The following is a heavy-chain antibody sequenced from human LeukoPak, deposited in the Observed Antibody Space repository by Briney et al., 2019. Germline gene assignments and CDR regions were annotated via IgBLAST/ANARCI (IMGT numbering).Heavy chain of an antibody. Sequence: ASVKVSCKVSGYTLTELSMHWVRQAPGKGLEWMGGFDPEDGETIYAQKFQGRVTMTEDTSTDTAYMELSSLRSEDTAVYYCATWLRGVINWFDPWGQRTLVTVSS. D-gene: IGHD3-10*01. V-gene: IGHV1-24*01. CDR2: FDPEDGET. J-gene: IGHJ5*02. CDR3: ATWLRGVINWFDP. CDR1: GYTLTELS.